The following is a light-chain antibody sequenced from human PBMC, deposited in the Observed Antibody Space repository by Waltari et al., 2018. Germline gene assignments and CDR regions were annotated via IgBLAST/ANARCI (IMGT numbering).Light chain of an antibody. J-gene: IGKJ4*01. V-gene: IGKV4-1*01. CDR1: QSVLYSSNNKNY. CDR3: QQYYSTPPLT. Sequence: DIVMTQSPDSLAVSLGERATINCKSSQSVLYSSNNKNYLAWYQQKPGQPPKLLIYWASTRESGGPDRFSGSGSGADFTLTISSRQAEDVAVYYCQQYYSTPPLTFGGGTKVEIK. CDR2: WAS.